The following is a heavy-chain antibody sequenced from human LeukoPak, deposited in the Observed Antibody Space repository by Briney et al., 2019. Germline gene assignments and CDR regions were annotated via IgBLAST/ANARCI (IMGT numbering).Heavy chain of an antibody. J-gene: IGHJ4*02. CDR3: ARVKRWLQLVDY. CDR2: INSDGSST. V-gene: IGHV3-74*01. Sequence: GGSLRLSCAASGFTFSSYWMHWVRQAPGKGLVWVSRINSDGSSTSYADSVKGRFTISRDNSKNTLYLQINSLRAEDTAVYYCARVKRWLQLVDYWGQGTLVSVS. CDR1: GFTFSSYW. D-gene: IGHD5-24*01.